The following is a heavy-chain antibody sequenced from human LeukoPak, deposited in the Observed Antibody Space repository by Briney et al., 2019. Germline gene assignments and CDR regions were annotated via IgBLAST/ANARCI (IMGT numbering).Heavy chain of an antibody. CDR1: GGTFSSYA. J-gene: IGHJ6*03. Sequence: SVKVSCKASGGTFSSYAISWVRQAPGQGLEWMGGIIPIFGTTNYAQKFQDRVTITADKSTSTAYMELSSLRSEDTAVYYCVRVVGLTGYSSSWYSGYYYYMDVWGKGTTVTVSS. D-gene: IGHD6-13*01. V-gene: IGHV1-69*06. CDR2: IIPIFGTT. CDR3: VRVVGLTGYSSSWYSGYYYYMDV.